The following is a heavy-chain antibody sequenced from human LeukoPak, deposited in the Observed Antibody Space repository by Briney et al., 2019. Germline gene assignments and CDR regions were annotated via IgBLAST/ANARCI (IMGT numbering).Heavy chain of an antibody. CDR3: ARDGYLGAYNWFDP. CDR1: GFTFSSYG. J-gene: IGHJ5*02. D-gene: IGHD3-22*01. CDR2: IWYDGSNK. V-gene: IGHV3-33*01. Sequence: GGPLRLSCAASGFTFSSYGMHWVRQAPGKGLEWVAVIWYDGSNKYYADSVKGRFTISRDNSKNTLYLQMNSLRAEDTAVYYCARDGYLGAYNWFDPWGQGTLVTVSS.